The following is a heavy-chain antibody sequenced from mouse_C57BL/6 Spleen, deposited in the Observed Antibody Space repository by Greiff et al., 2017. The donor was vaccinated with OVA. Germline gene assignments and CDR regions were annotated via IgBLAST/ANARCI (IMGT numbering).Heavy chain of an antibody. J-gene: IGHJ2*01. D-gene: IGHD4-1*01. CDR2: IHPNSGSS. CDR3: ARNWDYFDY. CDR1: GYTFTSYW. Sequence: QVQLQQSGAELVKPGASVKLSCKASGYTFTSYWMHWVKQRPGQGLEWIGMIHPNSGSSNYNEKFKSKATLTVDKSSSTAYMQLSSLTSEDSAVYYCARNWDYFDYWGQGTTLTVSS. V-gene: IGHV1-64*01.